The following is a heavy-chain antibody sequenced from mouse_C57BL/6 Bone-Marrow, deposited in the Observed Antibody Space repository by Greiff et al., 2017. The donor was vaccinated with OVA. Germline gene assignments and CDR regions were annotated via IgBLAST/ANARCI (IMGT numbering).Heavy chain of an antibody. CDR2: IDPSDSYT. D-gene: IGHD2-4*01. CDR1: GYTFTSYW. Sequence: QVQLQQPGAELVKPGASVKLSCKASGYTFTSYWMQWVKQRPGQGLEWIGEIDPSDSYTNYNQKFKGKATLTVDTSSSTAYMQLSSLTSEDSAVYYCARPPYYDYDNYAMDYWGQGTSVTVSS. J-gene: IGHJ4*01. CDR3: ARPPYYDYDNYAMDY. V-gene: IGHV1-50*01.